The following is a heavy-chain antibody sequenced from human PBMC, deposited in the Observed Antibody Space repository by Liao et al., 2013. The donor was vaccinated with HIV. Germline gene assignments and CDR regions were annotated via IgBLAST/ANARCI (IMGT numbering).Heavy chain of an antibody. J-gene: IGHJ2*01. Sequence: QVQLQESGPGLVKPSQTLSLTCTVSGGSISSADYYWSWIRQPPGKGLEWIGFIYYSGSTYYNPSLQSRVTLSVDTSKNQFSLKLSSVTAADSAVYWCARARGGDFDLWGRGSLLTVSS. V-gene: IGHV4-30-4*08. D-gene: IGHD3-16*01. CDR2: IYYSGST. CDR1: GGSISSADYY. CDR3: ARARGGDFDL.